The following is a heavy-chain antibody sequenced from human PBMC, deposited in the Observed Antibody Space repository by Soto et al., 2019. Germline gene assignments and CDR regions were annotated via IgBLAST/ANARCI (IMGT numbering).Heavy chain of an antibody. J-gene: IGHJ4*02. CDR2: IYYSGST. D-gene: IGHD3-22*01. CDR1: GGSISSSSYY. Sequence: LSLTCTVSGGSISSSSYYWGWIRQPPGKGLEWIGSIYYSGSTYYNPSLKSRVTISVDTSKNQFSLKLSSVTAADTAVYYCARQGDYYDSSGYYYSFDYWGQGTLVTVSS. CDR3: ARQGDYYDSSGYYYSFDY. V-gene: IGHV4-39*01.